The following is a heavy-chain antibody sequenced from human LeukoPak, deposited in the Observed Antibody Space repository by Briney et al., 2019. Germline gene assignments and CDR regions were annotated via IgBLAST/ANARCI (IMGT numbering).Heavy chain of an antibody. Sequence: PGGSLRLSCEASGFTFSSYGMHWVRQAPGKGLEWVAFIRDYGNNKYYADSVRGRFAISRDNSKNALYLQMNSLRAEDTAVYYCAKGGDWNLIDYWGQGTLVTVSS. J-gene: IGHJ4*02. V-gene: IGHV3-30*02. CDR1: GFTFSSYG. D-gene: IGHD1-1*01. CDR2: IRDYGNNK. CDR3: AKGGDWNLIDY.